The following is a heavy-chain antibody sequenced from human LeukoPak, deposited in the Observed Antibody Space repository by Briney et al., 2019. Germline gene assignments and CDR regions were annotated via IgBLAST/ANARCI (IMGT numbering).Heavy chain of an antibody. CDR2: IYHSGST. Sequence: SETLSLTCTVSGYSISSGYYWGWIRQPPGKGLEWIGSIYHSGSTYYNPSLKSRVTISVDTSKNQFSLKLSSVTAADTAVYYCARKRLGESTIRHWGQGTLVTVSS. CDR1: GYSISSGYY. D-gene: IGHD3-16*01. J-gene: IGHJ1*01. V-gene: IGHV4-38-2*02. CDR3: ARKRLGESTIRH.